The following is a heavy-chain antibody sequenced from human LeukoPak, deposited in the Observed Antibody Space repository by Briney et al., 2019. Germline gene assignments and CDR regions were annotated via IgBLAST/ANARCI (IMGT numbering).Heavy chain of an antibody. V-gene: IGHV4-59*01. D-gene: IGHD3-3*01. Sequence: PSETLSLTCTVSGGSISSYYWSWIRQPPGKGLEWIGYIYYSGSTNYNPSLKSRGTISVDTSKNQFSLKLSSVTAADTAVYYCARAYYDFWSGYSYFDYWGQGTLVSVSS. CDR1: GGSISSYY. J-gene: IGHJ4*02. CDR2: IYYSGST. CDR3: ARAYYDFWSGYSYFDY.